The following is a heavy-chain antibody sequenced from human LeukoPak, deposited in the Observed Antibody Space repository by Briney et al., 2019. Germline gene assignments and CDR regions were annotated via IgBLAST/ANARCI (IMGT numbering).Heavy chain of an antibody. D-gene: IGHD4-17*01. CDR1: GGSISSSSYY. CDR3: ARARGLGIGAHFDY. Sequence: ETLSLTCTVSGGSISSSSYYWGWIRQPPGKGLEWVSAISGSGGSTYYADSVKGRFTISRDNSKNTLYLQMNSLRAEDTAVYYCARARGLGIGAHFDYWGQGTLVTVSS. J-gene: IGHJ4*02. V-gene: IGHV3-23*01. CDR2: ISGSGGST.